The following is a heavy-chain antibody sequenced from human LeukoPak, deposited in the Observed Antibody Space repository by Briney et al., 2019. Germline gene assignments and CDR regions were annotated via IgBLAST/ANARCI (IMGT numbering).Heavy chain of an antibody. D-gene: IGHD3-22*01. J-gene: IGHJ4*02. CDR3: ATSYYYDSSGYLSFDY. Sequence: SETLSLTCTVSGGSISSYYWSWIRQPAGKGLEWIGRIYTSGSTNYNPSLKSRVTMSVDTSKNQFSLKLSSVTAADTAVYYCATSYYYDSSGYLSFDYWGQGTLVTVSS. CDR2: IYTSGST. CDR1: GGSISSYY. V-gene: IGHV4-4*07.